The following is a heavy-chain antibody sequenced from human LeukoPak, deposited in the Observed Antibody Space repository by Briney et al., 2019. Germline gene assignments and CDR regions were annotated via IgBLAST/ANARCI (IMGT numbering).Heavy chain of an antibody. V-gene: IGHV1-69*13. D-gene: IGHD6-19*01. Sequence: SVKVSCKASGGTFSSYAISWVRQAPGQGLEWMGGIIPIFGTANYAQKFQGRVTITADESTSTAYMELSSLRSEDTAVYYCARDYSSAWSFDYWGQGTLVTVSS. J-gene: IGHJ4*02. CDR1: GGTFSSYA. CDR2: IIPIFGTA. CDR3: ARDYSSAWSFDY.